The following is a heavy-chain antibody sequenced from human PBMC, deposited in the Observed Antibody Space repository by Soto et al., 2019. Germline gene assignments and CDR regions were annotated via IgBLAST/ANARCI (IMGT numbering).Heavy chain of an antibody. J-gene: IGHJ4*02. D-gene: IGHD5-12*01. V-gene: IGHV1-18*01. Sequence: ASVKVSCKASGYTFTNYDINWVRQAPGQGLEWMGWISAYNGNTNYAQKLQGRVTMTTDTSTSTAYMELRSLRSDDTAVYYCASRYSGYDGFDYWGQGTLVTVSS. CDR3: ASRYSGYDGFDY. CDR1: GYTFTNYD. CDR2: ISAYNGNT.